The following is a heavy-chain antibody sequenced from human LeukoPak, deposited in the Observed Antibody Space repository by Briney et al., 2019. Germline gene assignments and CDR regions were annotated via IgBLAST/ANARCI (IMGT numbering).Heavy chain of an antibody. Sequence: GGSLRLSCAASGFTFSSYSMNWVRQAPGKGLEWVSYISSSSRTIYYADSVKGRFTISRDNAKNSLYLQMNSLRAEDTAVYYCARDRDCSGGSCYLYYYYMDVWGKGTTVTVSS. J-gene: IGHJ6*03. V-gene: IGHV3-48*01. CDR3: ARDRDCSGGSCYLYYYYMDV. CDR1: GFTFSSYS. CDR2: ISSSSRTI. D-gene: IGHD2-15*01.